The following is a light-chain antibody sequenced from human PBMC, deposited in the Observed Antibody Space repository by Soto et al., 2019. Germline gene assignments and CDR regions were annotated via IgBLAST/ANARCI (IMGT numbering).Light chain of an antibody. CDR3: QQYVTSSPRT. CDR2: GIS. V-gene: IGKV3-20*01. Sequence: EIVFTQSPGTLSFSPGERATLSCRASHTISSSYLAWYQQKPGQAPRLLMYGISRRATGIPDRFSGSGSGTDFTLTITRLEPEDFAVYYCQQYVTSSPRTLGQGTKVDIK. CDR1: HTISSSY. J-gene: IGKJ1*01.